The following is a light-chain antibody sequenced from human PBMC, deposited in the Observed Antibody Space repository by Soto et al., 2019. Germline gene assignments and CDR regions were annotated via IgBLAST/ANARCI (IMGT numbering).Light chain of an antibody. CDR1: SSDVGGYDF. J-gene: IGLJ2*01. CDR3: SSYAGSSLPVA. CDR2: DVT. V-gene: IGLV2-8*01. Sequence: QSALTQPPSASGSPGQSVTISCTGASSDVGGYDFVSWYQQHPGKAPKLMIYDVTKRPSGVPDRFSGSKSGNTASLTVSGLQADDEADYYWSSYAGSSLPVAFGGGTKLTVL.